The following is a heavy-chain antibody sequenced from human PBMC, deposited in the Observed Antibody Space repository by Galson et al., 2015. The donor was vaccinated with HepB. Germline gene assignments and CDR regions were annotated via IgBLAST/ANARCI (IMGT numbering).Heavy chain of an antibody. Sequence: SLRLSCAASGFTFSKYAMSWVRQAPGKGLEWVSAISGSDGITYSADSVKGRFTTFRDNSQNTLYLQMNSLRAEDTAVYYCAKVSRKESDTAMVDYWGQGTLVTVSS. CDR2: ISGSDGIT. CDR1: GFTFSKYA. V-gene: IGHV3-23*01. CDR3: AKVSRKESDTAMVDY. J-gene: IGHJ4*02. D-gene: IGHD5-18*01.